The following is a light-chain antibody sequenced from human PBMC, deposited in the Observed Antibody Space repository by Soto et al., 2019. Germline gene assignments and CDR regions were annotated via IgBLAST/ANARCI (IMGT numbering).Light chain of an antibody. CDR3: QQFYMGWT. CDR2: DVS. V-gene: IGKV1-5*01. CDR1: QSISRS. J-gene: IGKJ1*01. Sequence: DIPMTQSPSTLSASVGDRVTITCRASQSISRSLAWYQHQPGKAPKLLIYDVSSLESGVPSRFSGFGSGTEFTLYLNNLHPGDCGTYCCQQFYMGWTFGQGTKVDLK.